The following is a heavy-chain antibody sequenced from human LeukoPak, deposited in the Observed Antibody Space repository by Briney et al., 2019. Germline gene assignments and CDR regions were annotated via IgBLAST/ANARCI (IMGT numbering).Heavy chain of an antibody. V-gene: IGHV1-69*05. CDR1: GGTSSSYA. CDR3: ARDIGHYDSSGYRAFDI. Sequence: GASVKVSCKASGGTSSSYAISWVRQAPGQGLEWMGGIIPIFGTANYAQKFQGRVTITTDESTSTAYMELSSLRSEDTAVYYCARDIGHYDSSGYRAFDIWGQGTMVTVSS. J-gene: IGHJ3*02. D-gene: IGHD3-22*01. CDR2: IIPIFGTA.